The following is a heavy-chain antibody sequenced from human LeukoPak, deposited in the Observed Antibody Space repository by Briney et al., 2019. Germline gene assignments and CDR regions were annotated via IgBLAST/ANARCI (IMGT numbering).Heavy chain of an antibody. Sequence: SETLSLTCTVSGGSIGSYYWSWIRQPPGKGLEWIGNIYNNGSTNYNPPLKSRVTISLDPSNNQFSLKLSSVTAADTAVYYCASYDSSGYYYRRSYYYYMDVWGKGTTVTVSS. CDR3: ASYDSSGYYYRRSYYYYMDV. J-gene: IGHJ6*03. V-gene: IGHV4-59*01. CDR2: IYNNGST. D-gene: IGHD3-22*01. CDR1: GGSIGSYY.